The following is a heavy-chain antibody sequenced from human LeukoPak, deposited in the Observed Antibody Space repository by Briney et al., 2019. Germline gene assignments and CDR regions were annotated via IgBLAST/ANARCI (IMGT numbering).Heavy chain of an antibody. Sequence: PGGSLRLSCAASGFTFSSYAMSWVRQAPGKGLEWVSAISGSGGSTYYADSVKGRLTISRDNAKNSLYLQMNSLRAEDTAVYYCARDHVYYYYYMDVWGKGTTVTVSS. CDR2: ISGSGGST. CDR1: GFTFSSYA. J-gene: IGHJ6*03. CDR3: ARDHVYYYYYMDV. V-gene: IGHV3-23*01.